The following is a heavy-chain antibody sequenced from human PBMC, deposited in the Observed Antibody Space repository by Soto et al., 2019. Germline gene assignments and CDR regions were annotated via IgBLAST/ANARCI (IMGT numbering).Heavy chain of an antibody. D-gene: IGHD6-13*01. V-gene: IGHV1-69*13. J-gene: IGHJ5*02. CDR3: ARDLRIAAAGNWFDP. CDR1: GGTFSSYA. Sequence: ASVKVSCKASGGTFSSYAISWVRQAPGQGLEWMGGIIPIFGTANYAQKFQGRVTITADESTSTAYMELSSLRSEDTAVYYCARDLRIAAAGNWFDPWGQGTLVTVSS. CDR2: IIPIFGTA.